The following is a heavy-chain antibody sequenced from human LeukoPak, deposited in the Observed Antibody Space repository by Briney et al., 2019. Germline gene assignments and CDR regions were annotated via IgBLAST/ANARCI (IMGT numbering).Heavy chain of an antibody. D-gene: IGHD4-11*01. CDR1: GFTFSSYG. CDR2: ISYDGSNK. J-gene: IGHJ4*02. CDR3: AKDSPTADFDY. Sequence: PGRSLRLSCAASGFTFSSYGMHWVRQAPGKGLEWVAVISYDGSNKYYADSVKGRFTISRDNSKNTLYLQMNSLRAEDTAVYYCAKDSPTADFDYWGQGTLVTVPS. V-gene: IGHV3-30*18.